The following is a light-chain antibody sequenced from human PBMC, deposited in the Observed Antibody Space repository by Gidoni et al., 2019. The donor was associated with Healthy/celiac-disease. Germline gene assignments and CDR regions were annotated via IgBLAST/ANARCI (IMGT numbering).Light chain of an antibody. CDR2: DVN. CDR3: SSYTSSSTLVV. CDR1: SSDVGGYNY. V-gene: IGLV2-14*01. Sequence: QSALTQPASVSGSPGQSIPISCTGTSSDVGGYNYVSWYQQPPGKAPKLMIYDVNNRPSGVSKRFSGSKSGNTASLTISGLQAEDEADYYCSSYTSSSTLVVFGGGTKLTVL. J-gene: IGLJ2*01.